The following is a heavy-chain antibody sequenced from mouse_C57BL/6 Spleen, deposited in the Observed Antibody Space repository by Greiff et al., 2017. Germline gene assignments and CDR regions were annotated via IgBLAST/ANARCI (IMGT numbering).Heavy chain of an antibody. CDR1: GYTFTDYY. CDR2: INPNNGGT. Sequence: EVQLQQSGPELVKPGASVKISCKASGYTFTDYYMNWVKQSHGKSLEWIGDINPNNGGTSYNQKFKGKATLTVDKSSSTAYMELRSLTSEDSAVYYCASGDYGNYLGTYWGQGTTLTVSS. V-gene: IGHV1-26*01. J-gene: IGHJ2*01. D-gene: IGHD2-1*01. CDR3: ASGDYGNYLGTY.